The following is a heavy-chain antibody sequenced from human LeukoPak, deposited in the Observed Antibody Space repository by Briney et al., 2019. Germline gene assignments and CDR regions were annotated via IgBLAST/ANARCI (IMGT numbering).Heavy chain of an antibody. V-gene: IGHV4-30-4*08. CDR1: GGSISSGDYY. D-gene: IGHD3-10*01. Sequence: SQTLSLTCTVSGGSISSGDYYWSWIRQPPGKGLEWIGYIYYSGSTYYNPSLKSRVTISVDTSKNQFSLKLSSVTAADTAVYYCARVGGCYYGSGRRSYYYYYMDVWGKGTTVTVSS. CDR2: IYYSGST. J-gene: IGHJ6*03. CDR3: ARVGGCYYGSGRRSYYYYYMDV.